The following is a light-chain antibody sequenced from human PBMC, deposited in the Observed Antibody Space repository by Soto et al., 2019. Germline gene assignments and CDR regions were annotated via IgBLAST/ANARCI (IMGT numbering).Light chain of an antibody. J-gene: IGKJ4*01. CDR3: QQYEQYPVT. V-gene: IGKV1-5*03. CDR2: QAS. CDR1: QNINSW. Sequence: DIPMTQSPSTLSASVGDRITITCRASQNINSWLAWYQQTPGKAPKLLIYQASSLQSGVPSRFRGSGSGTEFTLTISSLQPDDFATFYCQQYEQYPVTFGGGTKVEI.